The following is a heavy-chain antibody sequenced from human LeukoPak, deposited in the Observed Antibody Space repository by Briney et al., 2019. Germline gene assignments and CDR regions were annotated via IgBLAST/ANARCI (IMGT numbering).Heavy chain of an antibody. D-gene: IGHD3-22*01. V-gene: IGHV4-59*11. Sequence: SEILSLTCTVSGDSIGSHYWSWIRQPPGKGLEWIGYIFYVGSTNYNPSLKSRVTISVDTSKNQFSLKLNSVTAADTAVYYCARDYYDSRGEAFDIWGQGTMVTVSS. CDR1: GDSIGSHY. J-gene: IGHJ3*02. CDR3: ARDYYDSRGEAFDI. CDR2: IFYVGST.